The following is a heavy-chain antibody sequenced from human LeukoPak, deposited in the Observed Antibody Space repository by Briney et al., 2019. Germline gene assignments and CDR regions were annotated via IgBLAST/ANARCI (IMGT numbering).Heavy chain of an antibody. J-gene: IGHJ6*02. V-gene: IGHV4-34*01. CDR1: GGSFSGYY. Sequence: SETLSLTCAVYGGSFSGYYWSWIRQPPGKGLEWIGEINHSGSTNYNSSLKSRVTISVDTSKNQFSLKLSSVTAADTAVYYCARGGTYYYGSGSRNPYYYGMDVWGQGTTVTVSS. D-gene: IGHD3-10*01. CDR3: ARGGTYYYGSGSRNPYYYGMDV. CDR2: INHSGST.